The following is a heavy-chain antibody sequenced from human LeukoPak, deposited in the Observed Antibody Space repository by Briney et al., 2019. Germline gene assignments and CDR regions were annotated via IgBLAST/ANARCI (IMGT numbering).Heavy chain of an antibody. J-gene: IGHJ5*02. V-gene: IGHV1-69*05. CDR1: GGTFSRYA. Sequence: SVKVSCKASGGTFSRYAISWVRQAPGQGLEWMGGIIPIFGTANYAQKFQGRVTITTDESTSTAYMELSSLRSEDTAVYYCARELYSCSSFSFDPWGQGTLVTVSS. D-gene: IGHD6-6*01. CDR3: ARELYSCSSFSFDP. CDR2: IIPIFGTA.